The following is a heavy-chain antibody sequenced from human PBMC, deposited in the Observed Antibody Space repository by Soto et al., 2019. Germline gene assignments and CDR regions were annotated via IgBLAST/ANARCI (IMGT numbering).Heavy chain of an antibody. CDR1: GYSFTSYW. Sequence: LGESLKISCKGSGYSFTSYWIGWVRQMPGKGLEWMGIIYPGDSDTRYSPSFQGQVTISADKSISTAYLQWSSLKASDTAMYYCARLDGHFDWLLKYYFDYWGQGTLVTVSS. CDR3: ARLDGHFDWLLKYYFDY. D-gene: IGHD3-9*01. CDR2: IYPGDSDT. V-gene: IGHV5-51*01. J-gene: IGHJ4*02.